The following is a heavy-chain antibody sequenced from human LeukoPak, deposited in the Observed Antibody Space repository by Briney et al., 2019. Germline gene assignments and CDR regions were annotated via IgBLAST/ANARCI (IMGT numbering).Heavy chain of an antibody. V-gene: IGHV1-2*02. Sequence: ASVKVSCKASGYTFTGYYMHWVRQAPGQGLEWMGWINPNSGGTNYAQKFQGRVTMTRDTSISTAYMELSRLRSDDTAVYYCAGTSYYYDSSGYYYGPWGQGTLVTVSS. J-gene: IGHJ5*02. CDR1: GYTFTGYY. CDR3: AGTSYYYDSSGYYYGP. D-gene: IGHD3-22*01. CDR2: INPNSGGT.